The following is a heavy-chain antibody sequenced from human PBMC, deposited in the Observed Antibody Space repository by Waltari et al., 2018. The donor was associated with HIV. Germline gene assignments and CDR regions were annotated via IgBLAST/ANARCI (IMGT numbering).Heavy chain of an antibody. Sequence: QVQLVQSGAEVKKPGASVKVSCKASGYTFPAYYLHGVRQAPGQGLEWMGWINPNNGGTKYAQKFQGRVTMTRDTPMSTAYMEMSSLIADDAAVIYCASSSDGGRNWGQGTLVTVSS. CDR3: ASSSDGGRN. CDR2: INPNNGGT. J-gene: IGHJ1*01. CDR1: GYTFPAYY. V-gene: IGHV1-2*02.